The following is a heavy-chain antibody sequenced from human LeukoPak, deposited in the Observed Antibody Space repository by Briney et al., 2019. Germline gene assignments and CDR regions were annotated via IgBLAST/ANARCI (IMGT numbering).Heavy chain of an antibody. V-gene: IGHV5-51*01. J-gene: IGHJ6*03. Sequence: GESLKISSKGSGYSFISYWISWVRQMPGKGLLWWGIVFPGDASTRYSPSFQGRVTISADKSISTAYLQWSSLKAADTAMYYCARLKGLGISDYYYYMDVSGKGTTVTVSS. CDR1: GYSFISYW. CDR2: VFPGDAST. CDR3: ARLKGLGISDYYYYMDV. D-gene: IGHD7-27*01.